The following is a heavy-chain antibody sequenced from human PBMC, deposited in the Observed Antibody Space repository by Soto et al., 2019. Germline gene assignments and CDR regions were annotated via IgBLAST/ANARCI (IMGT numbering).Heavy chain of an antibody. V-gene: IGHV1-69*01. CDR1: GGTFSSYA. CDR2: IIPIFGTA. Sequence: QVQLVQSGAEVKKPGSSVKVSCKASGGTFSSYAISWVRQAPGQGLEWMGGIIPIFGTANYAQKFQGRVTITADESTSTAYMELSSLRSEDTAVYYGARRPLVGATGEGVFDYWGQGTLVTVSS. CDR3: ARRPLVGATGEGVFDY. D-gene: IGHD1-26*01. J-gene: IGHJ4*02.